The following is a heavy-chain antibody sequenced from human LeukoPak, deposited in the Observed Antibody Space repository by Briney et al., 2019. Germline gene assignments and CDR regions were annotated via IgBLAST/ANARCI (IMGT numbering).Heavy chain of an antibody. Sequence: SETLSLTCTVSGYSISSGYYWGWIRQPPGKGLEWIGSIYHSGSTYYNPSLKSRVTISVDTSKNQFALTLSSVTAADTAVYYCATGSRDGYNFNYAFDIWGQGTMVTVSS. CDR1: GYSISSGYY. CDR3: ATGSRDGYNFNYAFDI. V-gene: IGHV4-38-2*02. D-gene: IGHD5-24*01. J-gene: IGHJ3*02. CDR2: IYHSGST.